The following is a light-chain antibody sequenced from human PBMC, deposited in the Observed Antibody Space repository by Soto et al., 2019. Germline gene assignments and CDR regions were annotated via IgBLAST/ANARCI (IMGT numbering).Light chain of an antibody. CDR1: QSVSSN. J-gene: IGKJ3*01. V-gene: IGKV3-15*01. CDR3: QQYNNWPFT. CDR2: GAS. Sequence: EIVMTQSPATPSVSPGERATLSCRASQSVSSNLAWYQQKPGQAPRLLIYGASTRATGIPARFSGSGSGTDFTLTISSLQSEDFSVYYCQQYNNWPFTFGPGTKVDIK.